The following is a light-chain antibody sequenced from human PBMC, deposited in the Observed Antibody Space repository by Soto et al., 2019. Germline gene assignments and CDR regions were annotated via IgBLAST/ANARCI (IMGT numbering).Light chain of an antibody. J-gene: IGKJ4*01. V-gene: IGKV1-39*01. CDR3: QQSYSTPPLT. CDR1: QSISTY. CDR2: AAS. Sequence: DIQMTQSPSSLSASVGDRVTITCRASQSISTYLNWYQQKPGEAPKLLIYAASNLQSGVPSRFSGSASGTHFTLTISSLQPEDFATYYCQQSYSTPPLTFGGGTKVEIK.